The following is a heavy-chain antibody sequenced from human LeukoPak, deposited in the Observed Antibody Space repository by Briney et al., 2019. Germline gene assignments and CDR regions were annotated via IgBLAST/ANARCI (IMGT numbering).Heavy chain of an antibody. Sequence: SETLSLTCAVSGYSISSGYYWGWIRQPPGKGLEWIGSMFHSGSTYYNPSLKSRVTISVDTSKNQFSLKLSSVTAADTAVYYCARQVVEMATISAFDIWGQGTMVTVSS. D-gene: IGHD5-24*01. CDR1: GYSISSGYY. J-gene: IGHJ3*02. CDR2: MFHSGST. CDR3: ARQVVEMATISAFDI. V-gene: IGHV4-38-2*01.